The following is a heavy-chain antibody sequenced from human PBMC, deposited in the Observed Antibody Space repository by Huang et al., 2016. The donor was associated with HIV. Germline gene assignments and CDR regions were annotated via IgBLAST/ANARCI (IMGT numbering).Heavy chain of an antibody. V-gene: IGHV4-39*01. CDR1: GGSITSSNHY. D-gene: IGHD1-1*01. J-gene: IGHJ3*02. CDR3: ASGEYRKNAYDI. CDR2: FYYSGDA. Sequence: QLHLQQSGPGLVRPSETLSLICTVSGGSITSSNHYWGGIRQTPGKGLEWIGNFYYSGDAYYTPSLKNRVSRSIDTSKSQFSLRLSSVIATDTAVYYCASGEYRKNAYDIWGQGTVVTVSA.